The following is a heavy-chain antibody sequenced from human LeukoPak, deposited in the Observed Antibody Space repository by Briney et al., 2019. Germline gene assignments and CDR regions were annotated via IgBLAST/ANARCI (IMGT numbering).Heavy chain of an antibody. D-gene: IGHD1-26*01. CDR2: IKSKTDGGTT. V-gene: IGHV3-15*01. CDR3: TTGVGATPLGY. CDR1: GFTFSNAW. Sequence: GGSLRLSCEASGFTFSNAWMSWVRQAPGKGLEWGGRIKSKTDGGTTDYAAPVKGRFTISRDDSKNTLYLQMNSLKTEDTAVYYCTTGVGATPLGYWGQRTLVTVS. J-gene: IGHJ4*02.